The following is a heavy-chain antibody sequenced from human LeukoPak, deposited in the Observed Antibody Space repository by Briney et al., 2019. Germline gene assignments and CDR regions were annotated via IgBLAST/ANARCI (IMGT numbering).Heavy chain of an antibody. V-gene: IGHV3-48*01. CDR3: ARDRDCSSTSCYGDY. J-gene: IGHJ4*02. CDR2: ISSSSSTI. D-gene: IGHD2-2*01. CDR1: GFTFSSYS. Sequence: GGSLRLSCAASGFTFSSYSMNWVRQAPGKGLEWVSYISSSSSTIYYADSVKGRFTISRDNAKNSLYLQMNSLRAEDTAVYYCARDRDCSSTSCYGDYWGQGTLVTVSS.